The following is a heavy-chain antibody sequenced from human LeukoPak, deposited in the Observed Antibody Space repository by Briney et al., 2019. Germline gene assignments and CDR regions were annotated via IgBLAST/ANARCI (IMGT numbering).Heavy chain of an antibody. CDR2: INHSGST. CDR3: ARGRGRGVTTYGY. J-gene: IGHJ4*02. Sequence: SETLSLTCAVYGGSFSGYYWSWIRQPPGKGLEWIGEINHSGSTNYNPSLKSRVTISVDTSKNQFSLKLGSVTAADTAVYYCARGRGRGVTTYGYWGQGTLVTVSS. CDR1: GGSFSGYY. D-gene: IGHD4-17*01. V-gene: IGHV4-34*01.